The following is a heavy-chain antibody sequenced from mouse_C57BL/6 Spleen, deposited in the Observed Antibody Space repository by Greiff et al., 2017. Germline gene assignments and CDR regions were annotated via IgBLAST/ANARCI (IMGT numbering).Heavy chain of an antibody. D-gene: IGHD1-1*01. CDR1: GYTFTDYN. CDR3: ARSGVDWYFDV. V-gene: IGHV1-18*01. J-gene: IGHJ1*03. CDR2: INPNNGGP. Sequence: VQLQQSGPELVKPGASVQIPCKASGYTFTDYNMVWVKQSHGKSLVWIGDINPNNGGPISHQKFTGKATLTVDKSSSTAYMELCSLTSEDTAVYYGARSGVDWYFDVWGTGTTVTVSS.